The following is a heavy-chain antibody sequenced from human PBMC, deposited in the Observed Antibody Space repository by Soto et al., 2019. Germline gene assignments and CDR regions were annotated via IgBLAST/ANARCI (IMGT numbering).Heavy chain of an antibody. CDR3: ATMGFSYDSHGYYPYDY. CDR2: INAGNGNT. V-gene: IGHV1-3*01. D-gene: IGHD3-22*01. Sequence: ASVKVSCKASGYTFSAYIMHWVRQDPXXRLEWMGWINAGNGNTKYSQNXXXXXXXXXXXXXXTXYMELSSLRSEDTGVYYCATMGFSYDSHGYYPYDYWGQGTLVTVSS. CDR1: GYTFSAYI. J-gene: IGHJ4*02.